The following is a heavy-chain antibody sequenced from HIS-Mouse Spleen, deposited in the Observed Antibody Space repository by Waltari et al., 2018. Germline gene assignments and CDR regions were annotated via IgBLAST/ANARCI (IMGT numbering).Heavy chain of an antibody. Sequence: QVQLQESGPGLVKPSQTLSLTCTVSGGSISSGGYYWSWIRQHPGKGLEWMGYTYDSGSTYYNPSLKSRVTISVDTSKNQFSLKLSAVTAADTAVYYCARGPTKLTGDGMDYWGQGTLVTVSS. CDR1: GGSISSGGYY. V-gene: IGHV4-31*03. CDR2: TYDSGST. J-gene: IGHJ4*02. CDR3: ARGPTKLTGDGMDY. D-gene: IGHD7-27*01.